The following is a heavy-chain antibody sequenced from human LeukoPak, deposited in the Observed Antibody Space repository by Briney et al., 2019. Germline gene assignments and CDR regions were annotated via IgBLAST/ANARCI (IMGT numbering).Heavy chain of an antibody. D-gene: IGHD4-17*01. CDR1: GFTFLDYY. V-gene: IGHV3-11*04. J-gene: IGHJ6*03. Sequence: GGSLRLSCAASGFTFLDYYMSWIRQAPGKGLEWVSYISSSGTTIYYADSVKGRFTISRDNAKNSLYLQMNSLRAEDTAVYYCARDYGDYVYYYYYMDVWGKGTTVTISS. CDR2: ISSSGTTI. CDR3: ARDYGDYVYYYYYMDV.